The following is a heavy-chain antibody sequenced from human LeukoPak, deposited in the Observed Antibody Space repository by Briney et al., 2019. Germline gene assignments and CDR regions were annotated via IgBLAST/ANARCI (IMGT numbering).Heavy chain of an antibody. V-gene: IGHV4-39*07. CDR1: GGSISSGSYY. J-gene: IGHJ4*02. Sequence: SQTLSLTCTVSGGSISSGSYYWGWIRQPPGKGLEWIGSIYYSGSTYYNPSLKSRVTISVDTSKNQFSLKLSSVTAADTAVYYCASRSTEFGYWGQGTLVTVSS. D-gene: IGHD2-2*01. CDR3: ASRSTEFGY. CDR2: IYYSGST.